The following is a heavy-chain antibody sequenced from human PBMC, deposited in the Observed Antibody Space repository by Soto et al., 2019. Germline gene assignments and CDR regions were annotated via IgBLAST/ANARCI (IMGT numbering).Heavy chain of an antibody. CDR1: GGSFSGYY. V-gene: IGHV4-34*01. CDR2: INHSGST. CDR3: ARGRQVHYGDYIWQNSSRTYGMDV. Sequence: SETLSLTCAVYGGSFSGYYWSWIRQPPGKGLEWIGEINHSGSTNYNPSLKSRVTISVDTSKNQFSLKLSSVTAADTAVYYCARGRQVHYGDYIWQNSSRTYGMDVWGQGTTVTVS. J-gene: IGHJ6*02. D-gene: IGHD4-17*01.